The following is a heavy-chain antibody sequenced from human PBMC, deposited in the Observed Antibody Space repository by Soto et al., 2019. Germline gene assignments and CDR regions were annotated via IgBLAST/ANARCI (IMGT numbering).Heavy chain of an antibody. J-gene: IGHJ6*02. V-gene: IGHV3-30*18. Sequence: QVQLVESGGGVVQPGRSLRLSCAASGFTITSYGMQWVRQAPGKGLEWVAIISYDGSKKYYADSVKGPFTISRDNSKNTLYLQMNRLRAEDTAVYYCAKVSGDYTQAWDDYYYAMDVWGQGTTVTVSS. CDR2: ISYDGSKK. CDR1: GFTITSYG. CDR3: AKVSGDYTQAWDDYYYAMDV. D-gene: IGHD4-17*01.